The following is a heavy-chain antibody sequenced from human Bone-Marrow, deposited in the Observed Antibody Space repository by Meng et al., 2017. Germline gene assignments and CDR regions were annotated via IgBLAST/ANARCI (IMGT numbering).Heavy chain of an antibody. D-gene: IGHD1-26*01. V-gene: IGHV1-18*01. CDR3: ASYSGSYFLDYFDY. J-gene: IGHJ4*02. Sequence: ASVKVSCKASGYTFTSYGISWVRQAPGQGLEWMGWISAYNGNTNYAQKLQGRVTMTTDTSTSTAYMELRSLRSDDTAVYYCASYSGSYFLDYFDYWGQGTLVTVSS. CDR2: ISAYNGNT. CDR1: GYTFTSYG.